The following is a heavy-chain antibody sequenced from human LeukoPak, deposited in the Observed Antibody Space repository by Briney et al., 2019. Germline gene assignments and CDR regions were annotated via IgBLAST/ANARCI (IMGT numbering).Heavy chain of an antibody. CDR2: ISGSGGST. CDR1: GFTFSSYA. CDR3: AKDVGGWGQLAHYSSSWYVPRSPDY. D-gene: IGHD6-13*01. V-gene: IGHV3-23*01. J-gene: IGHJ4*02. Sequence: GGSLRLSCAASGFTFSSYAMSWVRQAPGKGLEWVSAISGSGGSTYYADSVKGRFTISRDNSKNTLYLQMNSLRAEDTAVYYCAKDVGGWGQLAHYSSSWYVPRSPDYWGQGTLVTVSS.